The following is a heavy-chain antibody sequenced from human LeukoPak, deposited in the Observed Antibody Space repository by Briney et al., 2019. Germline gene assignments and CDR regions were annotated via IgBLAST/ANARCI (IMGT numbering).Heavy chain of an antibody. CDR3: ARGYDILTGYYGHFDY. CDR2: ISSSGSTI. CDR1: GFTFSSYE. Sequence: SLRLSCAASGFTFSSYEMNWVRQAPGKGLEWVSYISSSGSTIYYADSVKGRFTISRDNAKNSLYLQMHSLRAEDTAVYYCARGYDILTGYYGHFDYWGQGTRVTVSS. V-gene: IGHV3-48*03. D-gene: IGHD3-9*01. J-gene: IGHJ4*02.